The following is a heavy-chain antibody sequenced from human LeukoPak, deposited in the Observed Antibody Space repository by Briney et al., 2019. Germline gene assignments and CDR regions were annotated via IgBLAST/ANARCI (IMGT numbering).Heavy chain of an antibody. Sequence: GRTLRLSCAASGFTFSNAWMSWVRHGPREGKERVGRIKSKTDGGTTDYASPVKGRFTNSRDDSKNTLYLHMNSLKTEDTAVYYCTTDHSSSWEWGQRTLVTVSS. CDR2: IKSKTDGGTT. J-gene: IGHJ4*02. D-gene: IGHD6-13*01. CDR1: GFTFSNAW. CDR3: TTDHSSSWE. V-gene: IGHV3-15*01.